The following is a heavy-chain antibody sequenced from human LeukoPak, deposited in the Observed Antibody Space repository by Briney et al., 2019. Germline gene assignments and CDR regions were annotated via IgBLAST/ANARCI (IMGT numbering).Heavy chain of an antibody. CDR3: AKDVKGYCSGGSCYYDY. CDR2: ISGSGGST. V-gene: IGHV3-23*01. Sequence: GGSLRLSCAASGFTFSSYAMSWVRQAPGKGLEWVSSISGSGGSTYYADSVKGRFTISRDNSKNTLYLQMNSLRAEDTAVYYCAKDVKGYCSGGSCYYDYWGQGTLVTVSS. CDR1: GFTFSSYA. D-gene: IGHD2-15*01. J-gene: IGHJ4*02.